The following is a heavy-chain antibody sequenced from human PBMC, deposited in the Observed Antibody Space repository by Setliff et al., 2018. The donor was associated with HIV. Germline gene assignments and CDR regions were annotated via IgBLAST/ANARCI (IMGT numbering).Heavy chain of an antibody. CDR3: ARVLDSSGWTPSDY. CDR2: IYTSGST. V-gene: IGHV4-4*09. CDR1: RGSFSHYY. J-gene: IGHJ4*02. Sequence: SETLSLTCAVYRGSFSHYYWTWIRQSPGKGLEWIGYIYTSGSTNYNPSLKSRVTISVDTSKNQFSLKPSSVTAADTAVYYCARVLDSSGWTPSDYWGQGTLVTVSS. D-gene: IGHD6-19*01.